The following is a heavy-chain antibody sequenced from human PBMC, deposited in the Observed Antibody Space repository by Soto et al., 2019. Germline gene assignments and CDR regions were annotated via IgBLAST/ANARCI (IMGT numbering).Heavy chain of an antibody. CDR2: IIPIFGTA. CDR1: GGTFSIYA. V-gene: IGHV1-69*13. CDR3: ARVYYDYVKFTYYFDY. D-gene: IGHD3-16*01. Sequence: GASVKVSCKASGGTFSIYAISWVRQAPGQGLEWMGGIIPIFGTANYAQKFQGRVTITADESTSTAYMELSSLRSEDTAVYYCARVYYDYVKFTYYFDYWGQGTLVTVSS. J-gene: IGHJ4*02.